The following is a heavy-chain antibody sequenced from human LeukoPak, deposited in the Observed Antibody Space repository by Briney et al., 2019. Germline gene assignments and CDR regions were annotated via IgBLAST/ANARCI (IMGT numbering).Heavy chain of an antibody. CDR2: IKQDGSEK. J-gene: IGHJ4*02. D-gene: IGHD6-19*01. CDR1: GFTFSSFW. V-gene: IGHV3-7*01. CDR3: TREYSSGWYPGY. Sequence: GGSLRLSCVASGFTFSSFWMTWVRQAPGKGLEWVANIKQDGSEKYYVDSVKGRFTISRDNAKNSLYLQINSLRSEDTAVYYCTREYSSGWYPGYWGQGTLVTVSS.